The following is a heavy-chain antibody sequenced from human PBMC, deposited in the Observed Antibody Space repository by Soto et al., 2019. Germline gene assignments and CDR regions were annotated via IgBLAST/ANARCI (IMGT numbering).Heavy chain of an antibody. CDR3: AKHLDY. CDR1: GFTFSSYG. CDR2: ISYDGSNK. J-gene: IGHJ4*02. Sequence: QVQLVESGGGVVQPGRSLRLSCAASGFTFSSYGMHCVRQAPGKGLEWVAVISYDGSNKYYADSVKGRFTISRDNSKNTLYLQMNSLRAEDTAVYYCAKHLDYWGQGTLVTVSS. V-gene: IGHV3-30*18.